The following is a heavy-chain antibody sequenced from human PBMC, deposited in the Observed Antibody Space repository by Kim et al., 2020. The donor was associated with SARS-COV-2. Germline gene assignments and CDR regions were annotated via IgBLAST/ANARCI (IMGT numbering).Heavy chain of an antibody. Sequence: LKSRVTISVDTSKNQFSLKLSSVTAADTAVYYCARFLPVYYYDSSGYLDYWGQGTLVTVSS. D-gene: IGHD3-22*01. V-gene: IGHV4-59*01. CDR3: ARFLPVYYYDSSGYLDY. J-gene: IGHJ4*02.